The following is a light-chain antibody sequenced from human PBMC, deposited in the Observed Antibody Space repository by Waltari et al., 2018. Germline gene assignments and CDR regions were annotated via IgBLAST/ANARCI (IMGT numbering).Light chain of an antibody. Sequence: EIVMTQSPATLSVSPGARATLSCRASQSVSNKLAWYQQKPGQAPRLLIYGASTRATGIPARFSGSGSGTEFTLTISSLQSEDFAVYYCQQYNNWPPWTFGQGTKVEIK. V-gene: IGKV3-15*01. CDR3: QQYNNWPPWT. J-gene: IGKJ1*01. CDR2: GAS. CDR1: QSVSNK.